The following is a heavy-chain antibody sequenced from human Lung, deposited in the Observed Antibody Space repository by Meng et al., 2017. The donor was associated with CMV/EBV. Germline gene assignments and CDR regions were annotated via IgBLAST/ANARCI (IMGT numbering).Heavy chain of an antibody. D-gene: IGHD1-26*01. CDR1: GFTFSSYS. Sequence: ESXKISXAASGFTFSSYSMNWVRRAPGKGLEWVSSISSSSSYIYYADSVKGRFTISRDNAKNSLYLQMNSLRAEDTAVYYCARDRYSGSSDAFDIWGQGXMVTVSS. CDR2: ISSSSSYI. CDR3: ARDRYSGSSDAFDI. V-gene: IGHV3-21*01. J-gene: IGHJ3*02.